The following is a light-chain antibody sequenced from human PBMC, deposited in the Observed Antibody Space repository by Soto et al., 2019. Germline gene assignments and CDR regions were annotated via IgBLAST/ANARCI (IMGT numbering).Light chain of an antibody. CDR1: QSVSSS. Sequence: TQSPGTLSLSPGERATLSCRASQSVSSSYLAWYQQKPGKAPKLLIYDASSLESGVPSRFSGSGSGTEFTLTISSLQPDDFATYYCQQYSTYSYTFGQGTKVDIK. CDR3: QQYSTYSYT. V-gene: IGKV1-5*01. CDR2: DAS. J-gene: IGKJ2*01.